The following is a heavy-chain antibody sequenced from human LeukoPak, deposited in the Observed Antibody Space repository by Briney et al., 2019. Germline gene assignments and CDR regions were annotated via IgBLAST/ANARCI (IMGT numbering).Heavy chain of an antibody. J-gene: IGHJ4*02. CDR1: GYTFTSYD. CDR3: ARGIYYDSSGYYFGY. D-gene: IGHD3-22*01. V-gene: IGHV1-8*01. Sequence: ASVKVSCKASGYTFTSYDINWVRQATGQGLEWMGWMSPNSGNTGYAQKFQGRVTMTRNTSISTAYMELSSLRSEDTAVYYCARGIYYDSSGYYFGYWGQGTLVTVSS. CDR2: MSPNSGNT.